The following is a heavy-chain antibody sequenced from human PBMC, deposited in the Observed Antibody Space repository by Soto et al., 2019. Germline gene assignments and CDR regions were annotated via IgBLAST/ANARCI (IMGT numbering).Heavy chain of an antibody. D-gene: IGHD2-15*01. Sequence: GESLKISCKGSGYSFTSYWIGWVRQMPGKGLEWMGIIYPGDSDTRYSPSFQGQVTISADKSISTAYLQWSSLKASDTAMYYCARSWCSGGSCYWAFDPWGQGTLVTVSS. CDR2: IYPGDSDT. CDR1: GYSFTSYW. V-gene: IGHV5-51*01. CDR3: ARSWCSGGSCYWAFDP. J-gene: IGHJ5*02.